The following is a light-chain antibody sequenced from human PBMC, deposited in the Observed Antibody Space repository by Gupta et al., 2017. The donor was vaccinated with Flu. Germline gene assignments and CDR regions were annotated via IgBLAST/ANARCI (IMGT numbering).Light chain of an antibody. J-gene: IGLJ1*01. CDR3: SAHAFSGTWV. CDR1: SNDVGGSNR. CDR2: YVT. V-gene: IGLV2-11*01. Sequence: QSAPTQPRSVSGSPGQSVTISCTGSSNDVGGSNRVSWYQQRPGKPRNLILYYVTSCSAGAPVRFSASNSGNTASLTISVLEADVAADYYASAHAFSGTWVFGTGTKLTVL.